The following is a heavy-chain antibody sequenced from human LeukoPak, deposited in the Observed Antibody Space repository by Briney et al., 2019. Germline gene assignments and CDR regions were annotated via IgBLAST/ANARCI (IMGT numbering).Heavy chain of an antibody. Sequence: GGSLRLSCAASGFTFSSYWMHWVRQAPGKGLVWVSRINSDGSSTSYADSVKGRFTISRDNAKNTLYLRMNSLRAADTAVYYCARDKFMHTDSSGWVPFDYWGQGTLVTVSS. D-gene: IGHD6-19*01. CDR1: GFTFSSYW. CDR2: INSDGSST. J-gene: IGHJ4*02. CDR3: ARDKFMHTDSSGWVPFDY. V-gene: IGHV3-74*01.